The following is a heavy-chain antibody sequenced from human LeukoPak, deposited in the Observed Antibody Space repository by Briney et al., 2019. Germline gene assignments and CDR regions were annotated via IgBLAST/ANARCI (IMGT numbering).Heavy chain of an antibody. V-gene: IGHV7-4-1*02. J-gene: IGHJ4*02. CDR2: INTNTGNP. Sequence: ASVKVSCKASGYTFTSYAMNWVRKAPGQGPEWKGWINTNTGNPTYAQGFTGRFVFSLDTSVSTAYLQISSLKAEDTAVYYCARAENDYGDYVYYWGQGTLVTVSS. D-gene: IGHD4-17*01. CDR3: ARAENDYGDYVYY. CDR1: GYTFTSYA.